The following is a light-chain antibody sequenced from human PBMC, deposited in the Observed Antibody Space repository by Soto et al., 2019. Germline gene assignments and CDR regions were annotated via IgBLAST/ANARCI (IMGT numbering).Light chain of an antibody. CDR2: GAS. V-gene: IGKV3-20*01. CDR3: QQYDTSAT. J-gene: IGKJ1*01. CDR1: QSLSSNY. Sequence: EIVLTQSPGTLSLSAGERAPLSCRASQSLSSNYLAWYQQKPGQAPTVLIYGASSRATGIPDRFSGSGSGTDFTLTISRLEPEDFAVYYCQQYDTSATLGQGTKVEI.